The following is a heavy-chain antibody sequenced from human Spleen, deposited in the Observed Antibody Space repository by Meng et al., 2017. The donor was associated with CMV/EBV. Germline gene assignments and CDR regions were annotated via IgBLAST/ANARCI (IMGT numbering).Heavy chain of an antibody. CDR1: GFTFRSYS. CDR3: AKDTRTGGVALRPTGYGMDV. Sequence: GESLKISCAVSGFTFRSYSMSWVRQAPGEGLEWVSVIYSGGSSPSYADPVKGRFTISRDNSKNTLFLQMNSRRAGDTAVYYCAKDTRTGGVALRPTGYGMDVWGQGTTVTVSS. CDR2: IYSGGSSP. V-gene: IGHV3-23*03. D-gene: IGHD6-6*01. J-gene: IGHJ6*02.